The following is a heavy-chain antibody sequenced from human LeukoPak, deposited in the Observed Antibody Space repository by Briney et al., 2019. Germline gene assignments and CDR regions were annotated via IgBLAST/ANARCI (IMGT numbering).Heavy chain of an antibody. V-gene: IGHV3-7*01. CDR1: GFTFSDHW. J-gene: IGHJ4*02. D-gene: IGHD2-2*01. CDR2: IEQDGSDK. CDR3: ARVRGAYCSNICYPSDFDY. Sequence: GGSLRLSCAASGFTFSDHWMSWVRQAPGKGLEWVANIEQDGSDKYYVDSVKGRFTISRDNAKNSLYLQMNSLGAEDTAVYYCARVRGAYCSNICYPSDFDYWGQGTLVTVSS.